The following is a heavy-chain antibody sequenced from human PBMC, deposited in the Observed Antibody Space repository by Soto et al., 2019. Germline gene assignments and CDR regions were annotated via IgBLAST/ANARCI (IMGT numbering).Heavy chain of an antibody. CDR3: TTGYDFWSGYYYTGGDY. V-gene: IGHV3-15*01. J-gene: IGHJ4*02. CDR1: GFTFSNAW. D-gene: IGHD3-3*01. Sequence: GSLRLSCAASGFTFSNAWMSWVRQAPGKGLEWVGRIKGKTDGGTTDYAAPVKGRFTISRDDSKNTLYLQMNSLKTEDTAVYYCTTGYDFWSGYYYTGGDYWGQGTLVTVSS. CDR2: IKGKTDGGTT.